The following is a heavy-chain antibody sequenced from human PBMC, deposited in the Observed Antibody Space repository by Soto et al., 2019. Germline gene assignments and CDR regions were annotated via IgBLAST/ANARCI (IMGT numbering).Heavy chain of an antibody. J-gene: IGHJ4*02. CDR3: ARYGSGRYFDY. CDR2: MKNNSSYT. V-gene: IGHV3-11*03. Sequence: GGSLSLSCAASGFAFSNSWMSWVRQAPGKGLEWVSYMKNNSSYTNYADSVKGRFTISRDNAKNSLYLQMNSLRAEDTAVYYCARYGSGRYFDYWGQGTLVTVS. CDR1: GFAFSNSW. D-gene: IGHD3-10*01.